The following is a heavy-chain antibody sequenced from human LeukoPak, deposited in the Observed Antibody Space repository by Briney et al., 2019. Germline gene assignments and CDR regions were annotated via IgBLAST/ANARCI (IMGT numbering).Heavy chain of an antibody. CDR1: GGSISSGDYY. J-gene: IGHJ5*02. D-gene: IGHD4-23*01. V-gene: IGHV4-30-4*01. CDR2: IYYRGST. Sequence: SQTLSLTCTVSGGSISSGDYYWSWIRQPPGKGLEWIGYIYYRGSTYYNPSLKSRVTISVDDTSKNQFSLKLSSVTAADTAVYYCARDHDYGGSDPWGQGTLVTVSS. CDR3: ARDHDYGGSDP.